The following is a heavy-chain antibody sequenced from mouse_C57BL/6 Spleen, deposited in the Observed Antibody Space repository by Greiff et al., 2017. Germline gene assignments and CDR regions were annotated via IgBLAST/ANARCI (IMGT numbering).Heavy chain of an antibody. CDR2: ISYNGSN. V-gene: IGHV3-6*01. CDR3: ARARYIYGSSYWYFDV. J-gene: IGHJ1*03. CDR1: GYSITSGYY. D-gene: IGHD1-1*01. Sequence: DVQLQESGPGLVKPSQSLSLTCSVTGYSITSGYYWNWIRQFPGNKLEWMGYISYNGSNNYNPSLKNRISITRDTSKNQFCLKLNSVTTEDTATYYGARARYIYGSSYWYFDVWGTGTTVTVSS.